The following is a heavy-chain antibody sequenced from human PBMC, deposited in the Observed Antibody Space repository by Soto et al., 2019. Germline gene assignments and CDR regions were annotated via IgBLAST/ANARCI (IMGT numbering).Heavy chain of an antibody. D-gene: IGHD3-22*01. J-gene: IGHJ4*02. CDR2: IYHSGST. V-gene: IGHV4-38-2*01. CDR1: GYSISSGYY. Sequence: PSETLSLTCAVSGYSISSGYYWGWIRQPPGKGLEWIGSIYHSGSTYYNPSLKSRVTISVDTSKNQFSLKLSSVTAADTAVYYCARVALRPRPYYYDSSGYPWFDYWGQGTLVT. CDR3: ARVALRPRPYYYDSSGYPWFDY.